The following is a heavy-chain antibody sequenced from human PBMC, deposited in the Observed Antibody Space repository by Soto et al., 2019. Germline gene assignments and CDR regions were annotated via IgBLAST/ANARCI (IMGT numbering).Heavy chain of an antibody. V-gene: IGHV4-59*01. D-gene: IGHD5-18*01. CDR3: ARDRAGYSYGYNYFDY. CDR1: GGSISSYY. Sequence: LSLTCTVSGGSISSYYWIWIRQPPGKGLEWIGYIYYSGSTNYNPSLKSRVTISVDTSKNQFSLKLSSVTAADTAVYYCARDRAGYSYGYNYFDYWGQGTLVTVSS. J-gene: IGHJ4*02. CDR2: IYYSGST.